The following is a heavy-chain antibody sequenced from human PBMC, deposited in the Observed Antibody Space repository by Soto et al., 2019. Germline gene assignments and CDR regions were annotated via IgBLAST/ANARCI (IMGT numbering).Heavy chain of an antibody. CDR1: GLTFSSFA. J-gene: IGHJ4*02. CDR3: AKEILPDY. CDR2: ISATGGSI. V-gene: IGHV3-23*01. D-gene: IGHD2-15*01. Sequence: LRLSCAASGLTFSSFAMSWLRQAPGKGLDWVAGISATGGSIYYADSVKGRFTISRDNSKNTLYLQMNSLRVEDTAVYYCAKEILPDYWGQGTLVTVSS.